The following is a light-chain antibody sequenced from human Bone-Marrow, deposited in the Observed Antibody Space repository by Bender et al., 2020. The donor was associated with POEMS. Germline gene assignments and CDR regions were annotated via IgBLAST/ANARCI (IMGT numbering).Light chain of an antibody. CDR1: SSNIGAHA. CDR3: AVWDDSLNGWV. V-gene: IGLV1-44*01. CDR2: SSH. Sequence: QSVLTQPPSASGTPGQRVTISCSGGSSNIGAHAVNWYQHLPGTAPKLLIYSSHRRPSEVPDRFSGSRSGTSASLAMSGLQSEDEADYYCAVWDDSLNGWVFGGGTNLTVL. J-gene: IGLJ3*02.